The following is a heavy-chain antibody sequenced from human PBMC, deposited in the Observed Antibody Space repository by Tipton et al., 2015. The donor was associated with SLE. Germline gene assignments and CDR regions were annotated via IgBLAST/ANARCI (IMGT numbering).Heavy chain of an antibody. CDR2: INQAIGT. CDR1: GGSFETYY. D-gene: IGHD4-23*01. Sequence: TLSLTCAVYGGSFETYYWTWVRQPPGKGLEWIGEINQAIGTNYNPALKSRVTISMDTSKIQFSLKLNSVTATDTAVCYCGRGRTDAWELVGYWGQGTLVTVSS. CDR3: GRGRTDAWELVGY. V-gene: IGHV4-34*01. J-gene: IGHJ4*02.